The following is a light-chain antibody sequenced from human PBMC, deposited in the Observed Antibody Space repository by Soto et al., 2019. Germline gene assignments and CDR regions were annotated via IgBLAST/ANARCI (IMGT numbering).Light chain of an antibody. V-gene: IGKV3-20*01. J-gene: IGKJ5*01. Sequence: IGVSQSPGTVSLYPGERATLSCSASQSVSSNYLAWYQQIPGQAPRLLIYGASSRATGVPDRFSGSGSGTDFTLTISRLEPEDFAGYYCQEYHNPPIPFCQVRRLEIK. CDR2: GAS. CDR1: QSVSSNY. CDR3: QEYHNPPIP.